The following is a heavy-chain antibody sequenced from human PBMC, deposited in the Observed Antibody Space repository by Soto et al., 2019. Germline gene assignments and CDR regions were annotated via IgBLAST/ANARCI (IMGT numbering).Heavy chain of an antibody. J-gene: IGHJ6*04. V-gene: IGHV1-8*01. CDR3: AREPVGKDNLDV. D-gene: IGHD1-1*01. Sequence: QVQLVQSGAEVKKPGASVKVSCKASGYAFTSYDINWVRQAPGQGLEWMGWVNPKSGNTGYAQKFQGRVTMTRDNSITTAYMELTSLTSEDTAVYYCAREPVGKDNLDVWGKGTTVTVSS. CDR1: GYAFTSYD. CDR2: VNPKSGNT.